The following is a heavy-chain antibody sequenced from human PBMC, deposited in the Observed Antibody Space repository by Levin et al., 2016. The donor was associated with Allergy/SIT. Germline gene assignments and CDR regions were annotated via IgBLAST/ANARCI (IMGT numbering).Heavy chain of an antibody. V-gene: IGHV3-23*01. Sequence: WIRQPPGKGLEWVSAISGSGGSTYYADSVKGRFTISRDNSKNTLYLQMNSLRAEDTAVYYCAKTPPLMVRGVIINDGGWFDPWGQGTLVTVSS. CDR2: ISGSGGST. CDR3: AKTPPLMVRGVIINDGGWFDP. J-gene: IGHJ5*02. D-gene: IGHD3-10*01.